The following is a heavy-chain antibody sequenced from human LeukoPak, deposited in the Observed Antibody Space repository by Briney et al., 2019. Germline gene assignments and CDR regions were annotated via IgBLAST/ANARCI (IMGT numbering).Heavy chain of an antibody. V-gene: IGHV1-69*02. J-gene: IGHJ5*02. CDR1: GADFNTHI. CDR3: ARGKYCSGGECYSVRTSYDGFDP. D-gene: IGHD2-15*01. Sequence: ASVKVSCKASGADFNTHIINWVRQAPGQGHEWVGRIIPMRNLANYAHKFQGRVIITADKSRRTAYMELSSLTSDDTAVYYCARGKYCSGGECYSVRTSYDGFDPWGQGTVVSASS. CDR2: IIPMRNLA.